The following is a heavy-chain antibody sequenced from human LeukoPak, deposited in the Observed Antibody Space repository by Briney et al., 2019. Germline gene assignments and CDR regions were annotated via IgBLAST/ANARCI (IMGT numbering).Heavy chain of an antibody. Sequence: GGSLRLSCSASGFTFSSYAMHWVRQAPGKGLEYVSAISSNGGSRYYADSVKGRFTISRDNSKNTLYLQMNSLRAEDTAVFYCARGNGPYYYYGLDVWGQGTTVTVSS. CDR1: GFTFSSYA. CDR2: ISSNGGSR. V-gene: IGHV3-64*04. CDR3: ARGNGPYYYYGLDV. J-gene: IGHJ6*02. D-gene: IGHD2-8*01.